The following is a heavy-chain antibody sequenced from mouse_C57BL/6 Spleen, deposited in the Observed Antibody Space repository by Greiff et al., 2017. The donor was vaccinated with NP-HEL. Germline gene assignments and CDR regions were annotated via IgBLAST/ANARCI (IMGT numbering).Heavy chain of an antibody. CDR3: ARHPLYYSNYDWYFDV. J-gene: IGHJ1*03. Sequence: EVQLVESGGDLVKPGGSLKLSCAASGFTFSSYGMSWVRQTPDKRLEWVATISSGGSYTYYPDSVKGRFTISRDNAKNTLYLQMSSLKSEDTAMYYCARHPLYYSNYDWYFDVWGTGTTVTVSS. CDR2: ISSGGSYT. V-gene: IGHV5-6*01. CDR1: GFTFSSYG. D-gene: IGHD2-5*01.